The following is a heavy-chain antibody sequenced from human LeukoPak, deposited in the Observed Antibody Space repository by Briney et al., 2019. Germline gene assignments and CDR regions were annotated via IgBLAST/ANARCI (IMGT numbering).Heavy chain of an antibody. J-gene: IGHJ4*02. V-gene: IGHV1-18*01. CDR3: ARRGLIAVAGTQDY. D-gene: IGHD6-19*01. CDR1: GYTFTSYG. Sequence: ASVTVSCKASGYTFTSYGISWVRQAPGQGLEWMGWISAYNGNTNYAQKLQGRVTMTTDTSTSTAYMELRSLRSDDTAVYYCARRGLIAVAGTQDYWGQGTLVTVSS. CDR2: ISAYNGNT.